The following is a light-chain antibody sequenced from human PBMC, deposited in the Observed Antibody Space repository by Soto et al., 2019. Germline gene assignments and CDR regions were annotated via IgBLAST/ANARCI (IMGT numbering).Light chain of an antibody. CDR3: CSFAGSGTWV. Sequence: QSVLTQPASVSGSPGQSITISCTGTSSNIGTYNLVSWYQQHPGKAPKLIIYEGVNRPSGVSNRFSGSKSGNSASLTISGLQTEDEADYYCCSFAGSGTWVFGGGTKLTVL. V-gene: IGLV2-23*01. CDR2: EGV. CDR1: SSNIGTYNL. J-gene: IGLJ2*01.